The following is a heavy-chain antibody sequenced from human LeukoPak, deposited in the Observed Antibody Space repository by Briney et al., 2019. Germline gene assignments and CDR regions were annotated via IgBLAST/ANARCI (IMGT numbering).Heavy chain of an antibody. CDR3: ARVKTGTVDY. J-gene: IGHJ4*02. CDR1: GGSISSGGYY. CDR2: IYYSGST. D-gene: IGHD1-1*01. V-gene: IGHV4-31*03. Sequence: SQTLSLTCTVSGGSISSGGYYWSWIRQHPGKGLEWIGYIYYSGSTYYNPSLKSRVTISVDTSKNQSSLKLSSVTAADTAVYYCARVKTGTVDYWGQGTLVTVSS.